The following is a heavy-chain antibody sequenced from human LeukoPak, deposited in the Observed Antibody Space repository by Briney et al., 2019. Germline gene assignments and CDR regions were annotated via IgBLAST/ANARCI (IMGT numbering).Heavy chain of an antibody. J-gene: IGHJ4*02. CDR1: GFTFSSYE. CDR3: ATSQGSWPDYFDY. V-gene: IGHV3-48*03. Sequence: GGSLRLSCAASGFTFSSYEMNWVRQAPGRGLEWVSYISTSGNSIYYADSVKGRFTISRDNAKNSLFLQMDSLRAEDTAVYYCATSQGSWPDYFDYWGQGTLVTVSS. CDR2: ISTSGNSI. D-gene: IGHD6-13*01.